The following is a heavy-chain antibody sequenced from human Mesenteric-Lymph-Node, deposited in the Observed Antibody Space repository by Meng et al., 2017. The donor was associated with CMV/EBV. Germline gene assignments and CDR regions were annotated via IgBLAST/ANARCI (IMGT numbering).Heavy chain of an antibody. CDR2: IYHSGST. CDR3: ARSAASGSHTGALDC. J-gene: IGHJ4*02. V-gene: IGHV4-38-2*02. Sequence: GSLRLSCTVSGYFISSGYHWGWIRQPPGKGLEWIGSIYHSGSTYYSPSLESRITMSIDTSKNQFSLKLNSVTATDTAVYYCARSAASGSHTGALDCWGQGALVTVSS. D-gene: IGHD3-10*01. CDR1: GYFISSGYH.